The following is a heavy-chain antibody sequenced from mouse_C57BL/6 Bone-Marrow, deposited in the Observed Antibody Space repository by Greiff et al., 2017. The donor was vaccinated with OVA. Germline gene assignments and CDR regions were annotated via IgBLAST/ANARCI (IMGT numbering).Heavy chain of an antibody. V-gene: IGHV5-6*02. D-gene: IGHD2-4*01. CDR2: ISSGGSYT. J-gene: IGHJ3*01. CDR1: GFTFSSYG. CDR3: ARRYDYFAY. Sequence: EVKLMESGGDLVKPGGSLKLSCAASGFTFSSYGMSWVRQTPDKRLEWVATISSGGSYTYYPDSVKGRFTISRDKAKNTLYLQMSSLKSEDTAMYYCARRYDYFAYWGQGTLVTVSA.